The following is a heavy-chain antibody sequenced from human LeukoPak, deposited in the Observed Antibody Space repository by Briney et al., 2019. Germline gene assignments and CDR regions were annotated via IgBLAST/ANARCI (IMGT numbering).Heavy chain of an antibody. Sequence: GGSLRLSCAASGFTSSDYYTSGICQAPGKGLEWVSYISSSSSYTNYADSVKGRFTISRYNAKNSLYLQMNSLRAEDTAVYYCARVPIDYGGNYGVDYSGQGTLVTVSS. CDR1: GFTSSDYY. D-gene: IGHD4-23*01. CDR2: ISSSSSYT. CDR3: ARVPIDYGGNYGVDY. V-gene: IGHV3-11*05. J-gene: IGHJ4*02.